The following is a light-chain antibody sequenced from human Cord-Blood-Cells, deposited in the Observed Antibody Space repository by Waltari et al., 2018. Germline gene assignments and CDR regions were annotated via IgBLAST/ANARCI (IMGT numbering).Light chain of an antibody. CDR2: LGS. V-gene: IGKV2-28*01. J-gene: IGKJ2*01. CDR1: QSRLHRNGYNY. CDR3: KQALRTPPYT. Sequence: DIVMTLSPLSLPVTPGEPASISCRSSQSRLHRNGYNYLAWYLQKPGQSPHRLIYLGSNRSSGVPDKFSGRGADTDFTLKISREEAGDVGVYHCKQALRTPPYTFGQGTELEIK.